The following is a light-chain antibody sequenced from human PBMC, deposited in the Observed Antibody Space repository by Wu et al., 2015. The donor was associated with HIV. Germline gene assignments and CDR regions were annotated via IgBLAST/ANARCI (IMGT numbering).Light chain of an antibody. V-gene: IGKV1-39*01. CDR3: QRSFTSWT. CDR2: DTS. J-gene: IGKJ1*01. Sequence: DIQMTQSPSSLSASVGDRVTITCRASQSISNYLNWYQQKPGKVPNLLIYDTSCLQSGVPSRFSGSGSGTDFTLTISSLQPEDFATYYCQRSFTSWTFGQGTKVEIK. CDR1: QSISNY.